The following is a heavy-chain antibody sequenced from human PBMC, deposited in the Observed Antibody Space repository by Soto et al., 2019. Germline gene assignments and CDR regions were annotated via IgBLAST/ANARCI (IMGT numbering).Heavy chain of an antibody. Sequence: QVQLQESGPGLVKPSETLSLSCTVSGDSVSSAGYHWSWIRQPPGKGLEWIGYITYSGISNYNPSLKGPVPLSLDPSKNQFSLRLTSVTAADTAVYYCARGGLTKSGVAKGIDPWGQGTLVSVS. J-gene: IGHJ5*02. V-gene: IGHV4-61*08. D-gene: IGHD3-10*01. CDR2: ITYSGIS. CDR3: ARGGLTKSGVAKGIDP. CDR1: GDSVSSAGYH.